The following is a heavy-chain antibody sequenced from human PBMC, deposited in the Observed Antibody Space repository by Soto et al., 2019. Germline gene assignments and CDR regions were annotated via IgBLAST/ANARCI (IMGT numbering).Heavy chain of an antibody. D-gene: IGHD6-13*01. CDR3: ARHPERIAQIGWFDP. V-gene: IGHV3-48*01. J-gene: IGHJ5*02. CDR2: ISSSSSTI. Sequence: EVQLVESGGGLVQPGGSLRLSCAASGFTFSSYSMNWVRQAPGKGLEWVSYISSSSSTIYYADSVKGRFTISRDNAKNSLYLQMNRLRAEDTAVYYCARHPERIAQIGWFDPWGQGTLVPVSS. CDR1: GFTFSSYS.